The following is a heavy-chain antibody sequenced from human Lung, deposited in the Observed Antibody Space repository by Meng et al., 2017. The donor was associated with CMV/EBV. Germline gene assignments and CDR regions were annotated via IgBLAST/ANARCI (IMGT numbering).Heavy chain of an antibody. J-gene: IGHJ4*02. CDR1: GYTFTAYG. CDR3: ARDEGATPFDY. Sequence: SCRASGYTFTAYGISWVRQAPGQGLEWMGWINPYSGSTNYAQNLQSTVTMTTDTSTSTAYMELRSLRSDDTAVYYCARDEGATPFDYWGQGTLVTVSS. V-gene: IGHV1-18*01. D-gene: IGHD1-26*01. CDR2: INPYSGST.